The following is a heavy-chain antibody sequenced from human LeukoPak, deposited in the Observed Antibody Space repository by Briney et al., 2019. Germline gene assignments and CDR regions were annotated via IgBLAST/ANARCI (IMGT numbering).Heavy chain of an antibody. D-gene: IGHD6-13*01. J-gene: IGHJ4*02. CDR3: ARGVSSPRGFFDY. V-gene: IGHV1-46*01. Sequence: ASVKVSCKASGYSFTSHYMHWVRQAPGQGLEWMGLINPSGSSTLYAQKFQGRVTMTRDMSTSTVYMELSSLRSEDTAVYYCARGVSSPRGFFDYGGQGPLVTVSS. CDR1: GYSFTSHY. CDR2: INPSGSST.